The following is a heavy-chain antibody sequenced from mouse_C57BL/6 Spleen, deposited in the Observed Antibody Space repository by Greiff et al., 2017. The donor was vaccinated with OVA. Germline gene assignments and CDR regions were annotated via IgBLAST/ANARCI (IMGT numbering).Heavy chain of an antibody. Sequence: VKLMESGPELVKPGASVKISCKASGYSFTSYYIHWVKQRPGQGLEWIGWIYPGSGNTKYNEKFKGKATLTADTSSSTAYMQLSSLTSEDSAVYYCARGELLGGYWGQGTTLTVSS. D-gene: IGHD2-12*01. CDR2: IYPGSGNT. V-gene: IGHV1-66*01. CDR1: GYSFTSYY. CDR3: ARGELLGGY. J-gene: IGHJ2*01.